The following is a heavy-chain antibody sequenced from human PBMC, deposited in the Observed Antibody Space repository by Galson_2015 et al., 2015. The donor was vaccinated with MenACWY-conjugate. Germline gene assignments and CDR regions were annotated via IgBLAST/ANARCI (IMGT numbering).Heavy chain of an antibody. CDR2: INSDGSSS. D-gene: IGHD6-13*01. V-gene: IGHV3-74*03. CDR3: ARVWYSSTWCVDY. CDR1: GFTFSSYW. Sequence: SLRLSCAASGFTFSSYWMHWVRHVPGKGLVWVSRINSDGSSSTYADSVKGRFTISRDNAKNTLYLQMNSLRAEDTAVYYCARVWYSSTWCVDYWGQGTLVTVSS. J-gene: IGHJ4*02.